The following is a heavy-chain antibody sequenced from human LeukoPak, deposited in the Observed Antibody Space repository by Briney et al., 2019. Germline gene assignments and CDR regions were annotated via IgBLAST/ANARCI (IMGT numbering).Heavy chain of an antibody. Sequence: GRSLRLSCAASGFTFSSYGMHWVRQAPGKGLEWVAVISYDGSNKYYADSVKGRFTISRDNSKNTLYLQMNSLRAEDTAVYYCAKERLAQYSSSWYGRWDYWGQGTLVTVSS. CDR3: AKERLAQYSSSWYGRWDY. CDR1: GFTFSSYG. D-gene: IGHD6-13*01. J-gene: IGHJ4*02. V-gene: IGHV3-30*18. CDR2: ISYDGSNK.